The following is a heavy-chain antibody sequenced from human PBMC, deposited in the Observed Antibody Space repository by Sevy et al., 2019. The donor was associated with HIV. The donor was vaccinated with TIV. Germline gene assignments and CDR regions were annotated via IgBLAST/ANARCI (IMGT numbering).Heavy chain of an antibody. CDR3: ASYASGSYNY. V-gene: IGHV1-18*01. D-gene: IGHD1-26*01. Sequence: ASVKVSCKASGYTFTSYGISWVRQAAGQGLEWMGWISAYNGNTNYVQKLQGRVTMTTDTSTSTAYMELRSLRSDDTAVYYCASYASGSYNYWGQGTLVTVSS. J-gene: IGHJ4*02. CDR1: GYTFTSYG. CDR2: ISAYNGNT.